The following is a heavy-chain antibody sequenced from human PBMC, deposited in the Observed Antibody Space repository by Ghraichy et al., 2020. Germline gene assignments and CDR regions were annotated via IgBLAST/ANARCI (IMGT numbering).Heavy chain of an antibody. Sequence: SETLSLTCAVYGGSFSGYYWSWIRQPPGKGLEWIGEINHSGSTNYNPSLKSRVTISIDTSKNQFSLKLSSVTAADTAVYYCERGGMILEMATITDPFDIWGQGTMVTFSS. CDR2: INHSGST. V-gene: IGHV4-34*01. D-gene: IGHD5-24*01. CDR1: GGSFSGYY. CDR3: ERGGMILEMATITDPFDI. J-gene: IGHJ3*02.